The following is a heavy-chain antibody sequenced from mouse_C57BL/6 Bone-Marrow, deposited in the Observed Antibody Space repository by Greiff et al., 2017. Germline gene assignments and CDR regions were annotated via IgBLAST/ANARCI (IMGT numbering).Heavy chain of an antibody. D-gene: IGHD2-1*01. V-gene: IGHV5-4*03. J-gene: IGHJ2*01. CDR3: AINYDFDY. Sequence: EVMLVESGGGLVKPGGSLKLSCAASGFTFSSYAMSWVRQTPEKRLEWVATISDGGSYTYYPDNVKGRFTISRDNAKNNLYLQMSHLKSEDTAMYYCAINYDFDYWGQGTTLTVSS. CDR1: GFTFSSYA. CDR2: ISDGGSYT.